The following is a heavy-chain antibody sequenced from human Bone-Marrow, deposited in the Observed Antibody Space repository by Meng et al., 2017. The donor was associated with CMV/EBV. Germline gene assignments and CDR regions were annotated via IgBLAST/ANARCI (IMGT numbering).Heavy chain of an antibody. CDR3: AKDRGVYGSGSYPSYYGMDV. CDR1: GFTFSSYA. D-gene: IGHD3-10*01. J-gene: IGHJ6*02. CDR2: IYSGGSST. V-gene: IGHV3-23*03. Sequence: GESLKISCAASGFTFSSYAMSWVRQAPGKGLEWVSVIYSGGSSTYYADSVKGRFTISRDNSKNTLYLQMNSLRAEDTAVYYCAKDRGVYGSGSYPSYYGMDVWGQGTTVTVSS.